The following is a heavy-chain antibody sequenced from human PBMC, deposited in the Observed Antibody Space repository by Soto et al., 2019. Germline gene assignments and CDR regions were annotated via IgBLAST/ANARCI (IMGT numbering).Heavy chain of an antibody. CDR1: GYTFTGYY. V-gene: IGHV1-2*02. CDR2: INPNSGGT. J-gene: IGHJ4*02. CDR3: ARPYCSSTSCEHFDY. D-gene: IGHD2-2*01. Sequence: ASVKVSCKASGYTFTGYYMHWVRQAPGQGLEWMGWINPNSGGTNYAQKFQGRVTMTRDTSISTAYMELSRLRSDDTAVYYCARPYCSSTSCEHFDYWGQGTLVTVSS.